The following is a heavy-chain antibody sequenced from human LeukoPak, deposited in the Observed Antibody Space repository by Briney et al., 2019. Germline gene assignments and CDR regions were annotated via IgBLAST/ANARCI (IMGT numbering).Heavy chain of an antibody. Sequence: GGSLRLSCAASGFTFSDYYMSWIRQAPEKGLEWVSYISSSSSYTNYADSVKGRFTISRDNAKNSLYLQMNSLRAEDTAVYYCARDGGGYSGYDYFDYWGQGTLVTVSS. D-gene: IGHD5-12*01. CDR1: GFTFSDYY. CDR3: ARDGGGYSGYDYFDY. V-gene: IGHV3-11*05. CDR2: ISSSSSYT. J-gene: IGHJ4*02.